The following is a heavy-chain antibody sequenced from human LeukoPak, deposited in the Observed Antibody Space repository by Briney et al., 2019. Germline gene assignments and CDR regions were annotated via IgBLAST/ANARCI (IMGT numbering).Heavy chain of an antibody. CDR2: INSDGSST. Sequence: GGSLRLSCAASGFTFSSYWMHWVRQAPGKGLVWVSRINSDGSSTTYADSVKGRFTISRDNAKNTLYLQMNSLRAEDTAVYYCASTKIGYCSGGSCWWFDPWGQGTLVTVSS. CDR1: GFTFSSYW. CDR3: ASTKIGYCSGGSCWWFDP. D-gene: IGHD2-15*01. V-gene: IGHV3-74*01. J-gene: IGHJ5*02.